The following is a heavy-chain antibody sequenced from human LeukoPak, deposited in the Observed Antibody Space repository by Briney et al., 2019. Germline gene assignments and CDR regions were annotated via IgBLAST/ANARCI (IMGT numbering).Heavy chain of an antibody. D-gene: IGHD4-23*01. CDR3: ARDLVGRGGPLLDV. CDR2: ISAYNGNT. J-gene: IGHJ6*04. V-gene: IGHV1-18*01. Sequence: ASVKVSCKASGYTFTSYGISWVRQAPARGLEWMGWISAYNGNTNSAQKLQGRVTMTTDTSTSTAYMELRSLRSDDTAVYYCARDLVGRGGPLLDVWGKGTTVTVSS. CDR1: GYTFTSYG.